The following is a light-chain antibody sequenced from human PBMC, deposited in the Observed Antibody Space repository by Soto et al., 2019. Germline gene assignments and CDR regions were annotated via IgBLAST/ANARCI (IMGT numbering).Light chain of an antibody. CDR3: QQYNNWPLT. CDR2: CAS. Sequence: EIVMTQSPSTLSVSPVERSTLSFIASQSVSSNLAWYQHKPGQAPRPLIYCASTRATGIPARFSGSGSGTEFTLTISSLQSEDFAVYSCQQYNNWPLTFGQGTKVDI. V-gene: IGKV3-15*01. J-gene: IGKJ1*01. CDR1: QSVSSN.